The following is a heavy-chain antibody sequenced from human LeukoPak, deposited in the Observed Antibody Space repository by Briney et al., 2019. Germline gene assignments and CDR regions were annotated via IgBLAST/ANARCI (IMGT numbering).Heavy chain of an antibody. CDR3: ARYTDSLDAFDI. J-gene: IGHJ3*02. CDR1: GGSISSSSYY. D-gene: IGHD2-2*02. V-gene: IGHV4-39*01. CDR2: IYYSGST. Sequence: SETLSLTCTVSGGSISSSSYYWGWIRQPPGKGLKWIGSIYYSGSTYYNPSLKSRVTISVDTSKNQFSLKLSSVTAADTAVYYCARYTDSLDAFDIWGQGTMVTVSS.